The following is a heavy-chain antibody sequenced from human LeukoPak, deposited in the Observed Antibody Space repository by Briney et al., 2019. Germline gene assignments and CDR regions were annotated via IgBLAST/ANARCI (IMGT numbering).Heavy chain of an antibody. CDR3: ANGQYYSSGSHQEHYYYGMDV. CDR1: GFTYSTYV. D-gene: IGHD3-10*01. V-gene: IGHV3-23*01. J-gene: IGHJ6*02. Sequence: GGSLRLSCAASGFTYSTYVMHWVRQDPGKGLEWVSAMSDSGDSSYYADSVKGRFTISRDNSKNTLFLHMSSLRAEDTAVYYCANGQYYSSGSHQEHYYYGMDVWGQGTTVTVSS. CDR2: MSDSGDSS.